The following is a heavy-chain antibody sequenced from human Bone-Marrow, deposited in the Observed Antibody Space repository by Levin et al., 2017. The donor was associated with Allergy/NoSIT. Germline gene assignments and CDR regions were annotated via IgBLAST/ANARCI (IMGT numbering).Heavy chain of an antibody. V-gene: IGHV4-30-4*01. Sequence: SETLSLTCTVSGASISRGDYYWSWSRQTPGKGLEWIGYIYFSGTTYYNPSLKSRVTISVDTSKNQFSLNVNPVTAADTAVYCCARQGRTGTYTRLLDSWGRGTLVTVSS. D-gene: IGHD3/OR15-3a*01. CDR3: ARQGRTGTYTRLLDS. CDR1: GASISRGDYY. J-gene: IGHJ4*02. CDR2: IYFSGTT.